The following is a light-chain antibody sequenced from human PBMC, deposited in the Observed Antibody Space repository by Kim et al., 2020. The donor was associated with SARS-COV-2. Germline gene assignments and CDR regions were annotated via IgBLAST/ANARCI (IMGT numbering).Light chain of an antibody. CDR1: NSNIGNNY. CDR2: DND. J-gene: IGLJ1*01. CDR3: GAWDSSLDAYV. Sequence: QSALTQPPSVSAAPGQRVTISCSGSNSNIGNNYVSWYQQLPGTAPKLLIYDNDKRPSGIPDRFSGSKSGTSATLGITGLQTGDEADYHCGAWDSSLDAYVFGTGTKVTVL. V-gene: IGLV1-51*01.